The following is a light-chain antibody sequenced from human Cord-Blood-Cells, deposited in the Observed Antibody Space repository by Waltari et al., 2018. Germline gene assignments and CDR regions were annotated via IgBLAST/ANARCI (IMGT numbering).Light chain of an antibody. CDR2: WAS. J-gene: IGKJ3*01. Sequence: DIVMTQSPDSLAVSLGARATINCKSSQSVLYSSNNKNYLAWYQQKPGQPPKLLIYWASTRESGVPDRFSGSGSGTDFTLTISSLQAGDVAVYYCQQYYSTPFTFGPGTKVDIK. CDR1: QSVLYSSNNKNY. CDR3: QQYYSTPFT. V-gene: IGKV4-1*01.